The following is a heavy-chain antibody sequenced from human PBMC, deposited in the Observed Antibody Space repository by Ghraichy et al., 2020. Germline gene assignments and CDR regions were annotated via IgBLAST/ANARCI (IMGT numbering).Heavy chain of an antibody. Sequence: SETLSLTCTVSNGSIGSGSYHWSWIRQHPGKGLEWIGYIQDSGSTFYNPSLKSRLNILVDTSKNQFSLTLNSVTAADTAVYYCARHGGASFDSWGKGTLVTVSS. V-gene: IGHV4-31*03. CDR1: NGSIGSGSYH. CDR2: IQDSGST. D-gene: IGHD2-21*01. J-gene: IGHJ4*02. CDR3: ARHGGASFDS.